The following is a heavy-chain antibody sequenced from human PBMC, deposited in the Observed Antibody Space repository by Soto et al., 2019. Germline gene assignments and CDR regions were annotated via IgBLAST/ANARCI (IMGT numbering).Heavy chain of an antibody. CDR3: AREDGYNSAHYYCYGMDV. CDR2: INPSGGST. J-gene: IGHJ6*02. V-gene: IGHV1-46*01. CDR1: GYTFTSYY. D-gene: IGHD5-12*01. Sequence: QVQLVQSGAEVKKPGASVKVSCKASGYTFTSYYMHWVRQAPGQGLEWMGIINPSGGSTSYAQKFQGTVTMTRDTPTSTVYMELSSLRSEDTAVYYCAREDGYNSAHYYCYGMDVWGQGTTVTVSS.